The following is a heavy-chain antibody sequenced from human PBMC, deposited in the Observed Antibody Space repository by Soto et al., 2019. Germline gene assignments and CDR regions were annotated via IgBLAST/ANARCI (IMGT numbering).Heavy chain of an antibody. D-gene: IGHD3-10*01. J-gene: IGHJ6*03. CDR3: ARVRYYYGSGSYYRSYYMDV. CDR2: IYYSGST. Sequence: SETLSLTCTVSGGSISSYYWSWIRQPPGKGLEWIGYIYYSGSTNYNPSLKSRVTISVDTSKNQFSLKLSSVTAADTAVYYCARVRYYYGSGSYYRSYYMDVWGKGTTVTVSS. CDR1: GGSISSYY. V-gene: IGHV4-59*01.